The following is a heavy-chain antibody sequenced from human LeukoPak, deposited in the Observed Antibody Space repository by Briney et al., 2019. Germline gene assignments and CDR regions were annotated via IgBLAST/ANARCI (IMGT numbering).Heavy chain of an antibody. V-gene: IGHV3-11*01. Sequence: GGSLRLSCAASGFTFSDYYMSWIRQAPGKGLEWVSYISGSGSTIYYADSVKGRFTISRDNAKNSPYLQMNSLRAEDTAVYYCARLTDLYGMDVWGQGTTVTVSS. D-gene: IGHD2-8*02. CDR2: ISGSGSTI. J-gene: IGHJ6*02. CDR3: ARLTDLYGMDV. CDR1: GFTFSDYY.